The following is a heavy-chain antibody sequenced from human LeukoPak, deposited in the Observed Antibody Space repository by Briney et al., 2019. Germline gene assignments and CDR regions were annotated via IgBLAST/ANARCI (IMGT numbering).Heavy chain of an antibody. Sequence: PSETLSLTCTVSGGSISSGSYYWSWIRQPAGKGLEWIGRIYTSGSTNYNPSLKSRVTISVDTSKNQFSLKLSSVTAADTAVYYCARVGGYSSSWYRYYFDYWGQGTLVTVSS. CDR3: ARVGGYSSSWYRYYFDY. J-gene: IGHJ4*02. CDR2: IYTSGST. CDR1: GGSISSGSYY. D-gene: IGHD6-13*01. V-gene: IGHV4-61*02.